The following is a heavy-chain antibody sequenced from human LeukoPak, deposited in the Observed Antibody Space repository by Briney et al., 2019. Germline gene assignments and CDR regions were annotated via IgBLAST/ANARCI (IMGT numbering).Heavy chain of an antibody. J-gene: IGHJ4*02. Sequence: PGGSLRLSCAGSGFTFGRYWMSWVRQAPGKGLEWVASINQGGSRLHYLDSVTGRFIISRDDAQNSLFLQMTRLRVDATAVYYCARLKDDVTKLDYWGQGTLVSVSS. CDR3: ARLKDDVTKLDY. D-gene: IGHD2-8*01. V-gene: IGHV3-7*01. CDR1: GFTFGRYW. CDR2: INQGGSRL.